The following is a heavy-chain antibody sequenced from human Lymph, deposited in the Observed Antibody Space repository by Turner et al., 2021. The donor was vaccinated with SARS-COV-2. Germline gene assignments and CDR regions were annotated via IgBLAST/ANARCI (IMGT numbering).Heavy chain of an antibody. CDR2: INPSSGGT. J-gene: IGHJ4*02. D-gene: IGHD3-10*01. Sequence: HAPRVESGGEEETPGASVELPRTSCGHSFTGYYMHGGQQAPGEGVERVGLINPSSGGTNYEQKLEGSITMTSDTSISTAYMERSMRRSDKTAVYYCARSRDIQSIVRGDDSFDYWGQGTLVTVSS. CDR3: ARSRDIQSIVRGDDSFDY. CDR1: GHSFTGYY. V-gene: IGHV1-2*06.